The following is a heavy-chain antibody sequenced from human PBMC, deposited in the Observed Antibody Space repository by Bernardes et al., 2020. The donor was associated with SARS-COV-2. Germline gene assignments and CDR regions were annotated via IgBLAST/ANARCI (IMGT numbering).Heavy chain of an antibody. CDR1: GGTFSSYA. CDR3: ALITVVTDYYYYGMDV. V-gene: IGHV1-69*13. CDR2: IIPIFGTA. Sequence: SVKVSCKASGGTFSSYAISWVRQAPGQGLEWMGGIIPIFGTANYAQKFQGRVTITADESTSTAYMELSSLRSEDTAVYYCALITVVTDYYYYGMDVWGQGTTVTVSS. D-gene: IGHD2-15*01. J-gene: IGHJ6*02.